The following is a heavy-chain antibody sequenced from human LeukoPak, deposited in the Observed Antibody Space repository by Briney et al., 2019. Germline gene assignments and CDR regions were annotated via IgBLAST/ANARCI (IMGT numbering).Heavy chain of an antibody. D-gene: IGHD4-17*01. CDR1: GGSISSSSYY. CDR3: AGGPPPYGDYVGY. V-gene: IGHV4-39*07. Sequence: SGTLSLTCTASGGSISSSSYYWGWIRQPPGKGLEWIGSIYYSGSTYYNPSLKSRVTVSVDTSKNQFSLKLSSVTAADTAVYYCAGGPPPYGDYVGYWGQGTLVTVSS. J-gene: IGHJ4*02. CDR2: IYYSGST.